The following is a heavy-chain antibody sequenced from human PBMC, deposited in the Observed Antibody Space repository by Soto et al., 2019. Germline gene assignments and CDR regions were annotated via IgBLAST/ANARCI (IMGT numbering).Heavy chain of an antibody. Sequence: EVQLLESGGGLVQPGGSLRLSCAASGFTFSRYAMSWVRQAPGKGLAWVSAISGSGGSPYYADSVKGRFTISRDNSKNTLYLQMNSLRAEDTAVYYCAKIPKEDYWDYAGDYWGQGTLVTVSS. V-gene: IGHV3-23*01. J-gene: IGHJ4*02. CDR3: AKIPKEDYWDYAGDY. CDR2: ISGSGGSP. CDR1: GFTFSRYA. D-gene: IGHD4-17*01.